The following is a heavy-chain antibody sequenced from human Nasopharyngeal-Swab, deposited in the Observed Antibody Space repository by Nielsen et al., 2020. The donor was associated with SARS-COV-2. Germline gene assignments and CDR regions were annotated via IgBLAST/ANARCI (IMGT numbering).Heavy chain of an antibody. D-gene: IGHD2-2*01. CDR3: ARIEDCSSTSCYDYFDY. CDR2: INHSGST. Sequence: WIRQPPGKGLEGIGEINHSGSTNYNPFLKSRVTISVDTSKNQFSLKLSSVTAADTAVYYCARIEDCSSTSCYDYFDYWGQGTLVTVSS. J-gene: IGHJ4*02. V-gene: IGHV4-34*01.